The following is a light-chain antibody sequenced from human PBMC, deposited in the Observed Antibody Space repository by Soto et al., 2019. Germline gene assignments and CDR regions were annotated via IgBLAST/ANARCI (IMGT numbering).Light chain of an antibody. J-gene: IGLJ3*02. V-gene: IGLV1-44*01. CDR2: SND. CDR1: NSNIGSNA. Sequence: QSVLTQPPSASGTPGQRVTIACSGSNSNIGSNALNWYRQLPGTAPKLLMFSNDLRPSGVTDRFSGSKSGTSASLAISGLQSEDEADYYCATWDDSLNGPVFGGATKVTVL. CDR3: ATWDDSLNGPV.